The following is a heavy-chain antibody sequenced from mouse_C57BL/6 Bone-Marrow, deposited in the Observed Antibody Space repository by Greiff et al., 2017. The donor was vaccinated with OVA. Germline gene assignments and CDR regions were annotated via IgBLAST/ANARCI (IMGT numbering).Heavy chain of an antibody. CDR1: GININDDY. V-gene: IGHV14-4*01. D-gene: IGHD2-3*01. CDR2: IDPENGDT. CDR3: DGYYY. Sequence: EVQLQESGAELVRPGASVKLSCTASGININDDYMHWVKQRPEQGLEWIGWIDPENGDTEYASKFQGKATITVDTSSNTAYLQLSSLTSEDTAVYYCDGYYYWGQGTTLTVSS. J-gene: IGHJ2*01.